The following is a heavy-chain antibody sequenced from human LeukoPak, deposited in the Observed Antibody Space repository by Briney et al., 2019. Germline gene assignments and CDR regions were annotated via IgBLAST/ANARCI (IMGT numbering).Heavy chain of an antibody. J-gene: IGHJ4*01. D-gene: IGHD6-13*01. CDR1: GYTFTSYG. V-gene: IGHV1-18*01. CDR3: ARVGVYSSRDFDY. Sequence: ASVKVSCKASGYTFTSYGISWVRQAPGQGLEWMGWISAYNGNTNYAQQLQGRVTMPTDTSTRTAHMELRSLTSDATAVYYSARVGVYSSRDFDYSGQGTLVTVSS. CDR2: ISAYNGNT.